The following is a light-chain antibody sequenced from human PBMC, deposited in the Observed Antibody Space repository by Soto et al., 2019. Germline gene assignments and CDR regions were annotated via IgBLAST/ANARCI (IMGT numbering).Light chain of an antibody. CDR1: SSDVGGYNY. CDR3: CSYAGSPYV. CDR2: DVS. V-gene: IGLV2-11*01. Sequence: SALTQPRSVSGSPGQSVTISCTGTSSDVGGYNYVSWYQQHPGKAPKVMIYDVSKRPPGVPDRFSGSKSGNTASLTISGLQAEDEADYYCCSYAGSPYVFGTGTKVTVL. J-gene: IGLJ1*01.